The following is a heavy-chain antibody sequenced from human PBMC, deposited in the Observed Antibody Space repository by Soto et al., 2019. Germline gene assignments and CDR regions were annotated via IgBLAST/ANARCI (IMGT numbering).Heavy chain of an antibody. CDR1: GDSISKYY. D-gene: IGHD6-13*01. CDR3: ARGGIAAAGTGGDY. V-gene: IGHV4-59*01. CDR2: IYYSGST. J-gene: IGHJ4*02. Sequence: SETLSLTCTVSGDSISKYYCSWIRQSPGKGLEWIGYIYYSGSTNYNPSLKSRVTISIDKSKNQFSLKLTSVTAADTAVYYCARGGIAAAGTGGDYWGQGTLVTVSS.